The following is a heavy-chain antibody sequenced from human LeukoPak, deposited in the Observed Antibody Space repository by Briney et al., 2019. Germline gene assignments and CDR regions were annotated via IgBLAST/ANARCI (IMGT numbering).Heavy chain of an antibody. CDR1: GYTFTSYG. CDR3: ARDFDYGFWSGYYGEPKNWFDP. J-gene: IGHJ5*02. Sequence: ASVKVSCKASGYTFTSYGISWVRQAPGQGLEWMGWISAYNGNKNYAQKLQGRVTITTDTSTSTAYMELRSLRSDDTAVYYCARDFDYGFWSGYYGEPKNWFDPWGQGTLVTVSS. D-gene: IGHD3-3*01. CDR2: ISAYNGNK. V-gene: IGHV1-18*01.